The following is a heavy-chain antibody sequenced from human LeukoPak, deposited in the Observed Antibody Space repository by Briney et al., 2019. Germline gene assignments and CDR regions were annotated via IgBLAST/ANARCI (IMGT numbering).Heavy chain of an antibody. V-gene: IGHV3-64*04. CDR3: AKDLDFWSAPLDGY. J-gene: IGHJ4*02. Sequence: GGSLRLSCSASGFTFSSYAMHWVRQAPGKGLEYVSAISSNGGSTYYADSVKGRFTISRDNSKNTLYLQMNSLRAEDTAVYYCAKDLDFWSAPLDGYWGQGTLVTVSS. CDR1: GFTFSSYA. D-gene: IGHD3-3*01. CDR2: ISSNGGST.